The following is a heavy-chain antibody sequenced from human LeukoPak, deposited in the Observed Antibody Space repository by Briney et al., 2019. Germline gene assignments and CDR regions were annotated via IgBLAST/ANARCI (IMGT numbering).Heavy chain of an antibody. D-gene: IGHD2-15*01. CDR1: GGSISSSSYY. J-gene: IGHJ5*02. Sequence: SETLSLTCTVSGGSISSSSYYWGWIRQPPGKGLEWIGSIYYSGSTYYNPSLKSRVTISVNTAKNQFSLKLSSVTAADTAVYYCARHALYCSGGSCTPRRWFDPWGQGTLVTVSS. CDR3: ARHALYCSGGSCTPRRWFDP. CDR2: IYYSGST. V-gene: IGHV4-39*01.